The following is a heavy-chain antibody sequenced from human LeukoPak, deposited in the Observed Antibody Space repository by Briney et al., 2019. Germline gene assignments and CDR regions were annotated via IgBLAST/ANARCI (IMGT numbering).Heavy chain of an antibody. V-gene: IGHV3-11*01. J-gene: IGHJ3*02. D-gene: IGHD6-19*01. CDR2: ISSSGSTI. CDR1: GFTFSDYY. Sequence: GGSLRLSCAASGFTFSDYYMSWIRQAPGKGLEWVSYISSSGSTIYYADSVKGRFTISRDNAKNSLYLQMNSLRAEDTAVYYCSGGWYTPDAFDIWGQGTMVTVSS. CDR3: SGGWYTPDAFDI.